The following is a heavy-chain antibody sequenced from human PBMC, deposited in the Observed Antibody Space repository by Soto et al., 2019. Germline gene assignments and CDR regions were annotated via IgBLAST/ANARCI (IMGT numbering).Heavy chain of an antibody. D-gene: IGHD1-20*01. CDR2: IDPSNPYI. V-gene: IGHV5-10-1*01. Sequence: PGESLKISRQGSGYSFTTHWITWVRQTPGKGLEWMGRIDPSNPYINYSPSFQGHVTISADNSISTAYLQWSSLKASDTAMYFCTRHPITGPTWAFMDVWGQGTTVTVSS. CDR1: GYSFTTHW. J-gene: IGHJ6*02. CDR3: TRHPITGPTWAFMDV.